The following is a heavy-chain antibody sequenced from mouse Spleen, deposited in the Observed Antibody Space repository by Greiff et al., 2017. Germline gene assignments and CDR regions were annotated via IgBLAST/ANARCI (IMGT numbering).Heavy chain of an antibody. D-gene: IGHD2-4*01. CDR3: AMDYDASFAY. J-gene: IGHJ3*01. CDR1: GFTFNDYY. CDR2: IDPGDGDT. V-gene: IGHV14-2*01. Sequence: VQLQQSGAELVKPGASVKLSCTASGFTFNDYYMHWVKQRTEQGLEWIGRIDPGDGDTKYAAKFKGKATMTADTSSNTAYLQLSSLTSEDTAVYYCAMDYDASFAYWGQGTLVTVSA.